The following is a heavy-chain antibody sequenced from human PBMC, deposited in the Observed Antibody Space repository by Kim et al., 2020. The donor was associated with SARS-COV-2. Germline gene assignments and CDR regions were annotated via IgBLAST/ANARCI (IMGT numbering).Heavy chain of an antibody. CDR3: ARQKTRIVVVPAAIKTAGRIWFDP. CDR2: IWYDGSNK. V-gene: IGHV3-33*01. Sequence: GGSLRLSCAASGFTFSSYGMHWVRQAPGKGLEWVAVIWYDGSNKYYADSVKGRFTISRDNSKNTLYLQMNSLRAEDTAVYYCARQKTRIVVVPAAIKTAGRIWFDPWGQGTLVTVSS. D-gene: IGHD2-2*01. J-gene: IGHJ5*02. CDR1: GFTFSSYG.